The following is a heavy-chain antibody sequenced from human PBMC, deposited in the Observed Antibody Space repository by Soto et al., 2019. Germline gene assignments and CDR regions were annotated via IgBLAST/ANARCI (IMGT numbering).Heavy chain of an antibody. CDR3: AREYYGLLTGYYTDY. Sequence: EVQLVESGGDLVQRGGSLRLSCAASGFPFSSYWMHWVRHTPGKGLDWVARISGDGVTTYYADSVTGRFTVSRDNAKNTLSLQISGLRAEDTAVYYGAREYYGLLTGYYTDYWGQVTLVSVSA. CDR1: GFPFSSYW. V-gene: IGHV3-74*01. CDR2: ISGDGVTT. J-gene: IGHJ4*02. D-gene: IGHD3-9*01.